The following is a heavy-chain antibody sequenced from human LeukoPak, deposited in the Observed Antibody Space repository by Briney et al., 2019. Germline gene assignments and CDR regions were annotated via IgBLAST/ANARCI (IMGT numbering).Heavy chain of an antibody. CDR1: GYTFTSYG. J-gene: IGHJ4*02. D-gene: IGHD3-10*01. Sequence: ASVKVYCKASGYTFTSYGISWVRQAPGQGLEWMGWISAYNDDTNYVQKFRDRVTMTTDTSSSTAYMELRSLRSDVTAVYYCARDVRSPMVRGIVFDFWGQGTVVTVSS. V-gene: IGHV1-18*01. CDR3: ARDVRSPMVRGIVFDF. CDR2: ISAYNDDT.